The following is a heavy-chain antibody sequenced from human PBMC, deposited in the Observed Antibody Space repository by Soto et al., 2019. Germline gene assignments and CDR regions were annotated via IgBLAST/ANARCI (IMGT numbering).Heavy chain of an antibody. J-gene: IGHJ4*02. CDR1: GGSISSYY. CDR3: ARARSSSPHYFDY. V-gene: IGHV4-59*01. CDR2: IYYSGST. D-gene: IGHD6-13*01. Sequence: SETLSLTCTVSGGSISSYYWSWIRQPPGKGLEWIGYIYYSGSTNYNPSLKSRVTISVDTSKNQFSLKLSSVTAADTAVYYCARARSSSPHYFDYWGQGTLVTVSS.